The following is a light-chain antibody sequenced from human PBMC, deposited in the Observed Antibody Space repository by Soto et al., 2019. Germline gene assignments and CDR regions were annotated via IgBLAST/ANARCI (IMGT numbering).Light chain of an antibody. J-gene: IGLJ2*01. V-gene: IGLV1-40*01. Sequence: QSVLTQPPSVSGAPGQRVTISCTGSSSNIGAGYDVHWYQQLPGTAPKLLIYGNSNRPSGVPDRFYGFKSGTSASLAITGLQSEDEADYYCQSYDSSLSRVFGGGTKVTVL. CDR3: QSYDSSLSRV. CDR1: SSNIGAGYD. CDR2: GNS.